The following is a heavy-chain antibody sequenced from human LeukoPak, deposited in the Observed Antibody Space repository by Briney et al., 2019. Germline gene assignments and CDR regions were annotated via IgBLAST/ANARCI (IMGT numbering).Heavy chain of an antibody. CDR3: ARDPSNTSGWKTWFDP. CDR1: GFIFTKYG. J-gene: IGHJ5*02. Sequence: EASVKVPCKASGFIFTKYGINWVRQAPGQGLEWVAWISAYNGDTRYAQKFQGRVTLTTDTPTTTAFMELRSLSSDDTAVYYCARDPSNTSGWKTWFDPWGQGTLVTVSS. D-gene: IGHD6-19*01. V-gene: IGHV1-18*01. CDR2: ISAYNGDT.